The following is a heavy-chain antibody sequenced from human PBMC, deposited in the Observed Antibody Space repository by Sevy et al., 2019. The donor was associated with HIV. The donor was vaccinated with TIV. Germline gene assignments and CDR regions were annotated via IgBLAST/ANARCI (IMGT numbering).Heavy chain of an antibody. CDR3: ARGYYIWGSYRKSDY. CDR2: INPNSGGT. D-gene: IGHD3-16*02. V-gene: IGHV1-2*06. J-gene: IGHJ4*02. CDR1: GYTFTGYY. Sequence: ASVKVSCKASGYTFTGYYMHWVRQAPGQGLEWMGRINPNSGGTNYAQKFQGRVTMTRDTSISTAYMGLRRLGSDDTAVYYCARGYYIWGSYRKSDYWGQGTLVTVSS.